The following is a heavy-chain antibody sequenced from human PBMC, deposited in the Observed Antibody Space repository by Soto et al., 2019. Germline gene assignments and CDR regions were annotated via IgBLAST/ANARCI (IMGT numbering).Heavy chain of an antibody. CDR1: GFTFSSYA. V-gene: IGHV3-23*01. CDR2: ISVSVGST. J-gene: IGHJ4*02. D-gene: IGHD6-19*01. CDR3: AKVGRAVAGIID. Sequence: EVQLLESGGGLVQPGGSLRLSCAASGFTFSSYAMSWVRQAPGKGLDWVSAISVSVGSTYYADSVKGRFTISRDNSKNTLYLQMNSLRAEDTAVYYCAKVGRAVAGIIDWGQGTLVTVSS.